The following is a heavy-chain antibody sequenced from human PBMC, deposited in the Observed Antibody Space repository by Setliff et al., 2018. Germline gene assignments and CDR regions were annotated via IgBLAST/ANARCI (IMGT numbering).Heavy chain of an antibody. CDR1: GFTFSDSW. Sequence: LRLSCAASGFTFSDSWMSWVRQAPGEGLEWVVNIKPDGSGKYYVDSVEGRFTVSRDNAKNSLYLQMNSLRGEDTAVFYRVRFRVFCSNGVCSGGYFDYWGQGALVTVSS. J-gene: IGHJ4*02. V-gene: IGHV3-7*01. CDR3: VRFRVFCSNGVCSGGYFDY. D-gene: IGHD2-8*01. CDR2: IKPDGSGK.